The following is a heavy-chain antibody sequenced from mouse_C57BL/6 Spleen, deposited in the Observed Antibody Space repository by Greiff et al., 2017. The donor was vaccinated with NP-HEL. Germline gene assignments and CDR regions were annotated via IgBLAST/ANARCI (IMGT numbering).Heavy chain of an antibody. CDR2: INPNNGGT. V-gene: IGHV1-26*01. D-gene: IGHD2-3*01. Sequence: EVQLHQSGPELVKPGASVKISCKASGYTFTDYYMNWVKQSHGKSLEWIGDINPNNGGTSYNQKFKGKATLTVDKSSSTAYMELRSLTSEDSAVYYCARGGFYDGYLLFDYWGKGTTLTVSS. CDR1: GYTFTDYY. CDR3: ARGGFYDGYLLFDY. J-gene: IGHJ2*01.